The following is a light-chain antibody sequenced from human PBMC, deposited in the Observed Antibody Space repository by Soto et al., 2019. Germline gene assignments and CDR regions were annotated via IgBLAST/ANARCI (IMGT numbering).Light chain of an antibody. J-gene: IGLJ1*01. V-gene: IGLV1-47*01. CDR2: RNN. CDR1: SSNIGSNY. CDR3: AAWDDSLSGLYV. Sequence: QSVLPQPPSASGTPGQRVTISCSGSSSNIGSNYVYWYQQLPGTAPKLLIYRNNQRPSGVPDRFSGSKSGTSASLAISGLRSEDEADYYCAAWDDSLSGLYVFGTETKLPVL.